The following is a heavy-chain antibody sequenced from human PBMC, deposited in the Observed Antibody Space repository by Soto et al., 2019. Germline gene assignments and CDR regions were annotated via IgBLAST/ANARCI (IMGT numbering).Heavy chain of an antibody. J-gene: IGHJ4*02. Sequence: QVQLQQWGAGLLKPSETLSLTCAVYGGSFSGYYWSWIRQPPGKGLEWIGEINHSGSTNYNPSLKRGVPISVDTSKNQFSLKLSSVTAADTAVYYCARVSNMYDYIWGSYRYNFDYWGQGTLVTVSS. D-gene: IGHD3-16*02. CDR1: GGSFSGYY. V-gene: IGHV4-34*01. CDR2: INHSGST. CDR3: ARVSNMYDYIWGSYRYNFDY.